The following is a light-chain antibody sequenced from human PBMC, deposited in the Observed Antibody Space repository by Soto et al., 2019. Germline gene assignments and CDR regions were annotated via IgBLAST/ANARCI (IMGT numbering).Light chain of an antibody. V-gene: IGKV3-20*01. CDR1: QVIGSRY. CDR3: QQFGSSPRT. CDR2: GMF. Sequence: EIVMTQSPGTLSLSPGERATISCRASQVIGSRYLAWYHQKSGQAPRLLFSGMFRRASGVPDRFSGSGSGADFSLTITTLEPEDSAVYVCQQFGSSPRTFGQGTKVEIK. J-gene: IGKJ1*01.